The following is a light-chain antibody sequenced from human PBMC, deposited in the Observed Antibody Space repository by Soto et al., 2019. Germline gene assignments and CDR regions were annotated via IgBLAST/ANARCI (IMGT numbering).Light chain of an antibody. V-gene: IGKV3-20*01. CDR2: GAS. J-gene: IGKJ1*01. CDR3: QQYGRSPWT. CDR1: QSIGSNK. Sequence: EHVLTQSPGTLSLSPGEKATLSCRSSQSIGSNKLAWYQQKPGQAPSLLIHGASTRATGVPDRFSGSGSGTDFTLTISRLEPEDFAVYYCQQYGRSPWTFGQGTKVDMK.